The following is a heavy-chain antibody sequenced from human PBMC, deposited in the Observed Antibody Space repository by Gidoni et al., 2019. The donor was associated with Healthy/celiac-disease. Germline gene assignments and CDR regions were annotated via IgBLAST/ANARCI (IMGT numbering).Heavy chain of an antibody. V-gene: IGHV1-18*01. Sequence: QVQLVQSGAEVKKPGASVKVSCKASGYTFTSYGISWVRQAPGQGLEWMGWISAYNGNTNYAQKLQGRVTMTTDTSTSTAYMELRSLRSDDTAVYDCARDAYYDFWSGGTNNWFDPWGQGTLVTVSS. D-gene: IGHD3-3*01. CDR2: ISAYNGNT. J-gene: IGHJ5*02. CDR3: ARDAYYDFWSGGTNNWFDP. CDR1: GYTFTSYG.